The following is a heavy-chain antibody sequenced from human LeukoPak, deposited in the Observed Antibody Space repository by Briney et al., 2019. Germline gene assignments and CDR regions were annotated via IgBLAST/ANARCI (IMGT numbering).Heavy chain of an antibody. CDR1: GSTFSRYW. CDR3: ARLTTVTTFDS. Sequence: PGGSLRLSCAASGSTFSRYWMSWVRQAPGKGPEWVANIKQDGSEKYYVDSVKGRFTISRDNAKNSLYLQMDSLRAEDTAMYYCARLTTVTTFDSWGQGTLVTVSS. CDR2: IKQDGSEK. J-gene: IGHJ4*02. V-gene: IGHV3-7*01. D-gene: IGHD4-17*01.